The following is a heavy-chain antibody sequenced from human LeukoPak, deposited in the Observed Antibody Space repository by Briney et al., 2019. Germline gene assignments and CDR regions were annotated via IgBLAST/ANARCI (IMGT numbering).Heavy chain of an antibody. CDR3: ATEGRSTTPGY. D-gene: IGHD6-13*01. V-gene: IGHV3-21*01. Sequence: GGSLRLSCGASGFTFSSYAMIWVRQAPGMGLEWASSISSGSSSIYYADSVKGRFTVSRDNAKTSLYLQMNSLRAEDTSVYYCATEGRSTTPGYWGQGTLVIVSS. CDR1: GFTFSSYA. J-gene: IGHJ4*02. CDR2: ISSGSSSI.